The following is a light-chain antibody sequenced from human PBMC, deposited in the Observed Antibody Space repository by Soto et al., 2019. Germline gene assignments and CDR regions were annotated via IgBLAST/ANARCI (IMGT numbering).Light chain of an antibody. Sequence: EIVLTQSPGTLSSSPGERATLSCRASQSVSGSSLAWYQQRRGQAPRLLIHDASSRATGIPDRFSGSGSGTDFTLTISRLEPEDFAVYYCQQYGGSPRTFGQGTKVDIK. V-gene: IGKV3-20*01. CDR2: DAS. J-gene: IGKJ1*01. CDR3: QQYGGSPRT. CDR1: QSVSGSS.